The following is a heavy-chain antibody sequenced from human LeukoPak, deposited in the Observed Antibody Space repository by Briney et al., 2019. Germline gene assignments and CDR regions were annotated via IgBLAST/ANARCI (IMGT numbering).Heavy chain of an antibody. J-gene: IGHJ3*02. D-gene: IGHD4-17*01. CDR1: VFTVTANS. Sequence: GGSLRLSCAASVFTVTANSMNWVRQAPGKGLEWVSRVSSGGDAFYADSVKGRFTISRDTSKNTVFLQMDSLRAEDTAVYYCAKFGDHMPDAFDIWGQGTMVIVAA. V-gene: IGHV3-53*01. CDR3: AKFGDHMPDAFDI. CDR2: VSSGGDA.